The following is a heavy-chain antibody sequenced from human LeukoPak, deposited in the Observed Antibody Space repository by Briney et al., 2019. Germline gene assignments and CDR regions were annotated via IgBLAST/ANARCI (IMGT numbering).Heavy chain of an antibody. V-gene: IGHV3-21*01. Sequence: GGSLRLSCAASGFTFSSYSMNWVRQAPGKGLEWVSSISSSSSYIYYADSVKGRFTISRDNAKNSLYLQMNSLRAEDTAVYYCARDGLYYYDSSRPNDCWGQGTLVTVSS. D-gene: IGHD3-22*01. J-gene: IGHJ4*02. CDR2: ISSSSSYI. CDR1: GFTFSSYS. CDR3: ARDGLYYYDSSRPNDC.